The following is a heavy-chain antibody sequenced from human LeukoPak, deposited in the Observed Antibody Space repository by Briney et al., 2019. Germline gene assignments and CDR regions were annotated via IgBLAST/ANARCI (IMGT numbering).Heavy chain of an antibody. CDR2: IYYSGST. V-gene: IGHV4-59*01. CDR3: ARGSRGVTNMNWFDP. CDR1: GGSISSYY. D-gene: IGHD3-10*01. J-gene: IGHJ5*02. Sequence: SETLSLTCTVSGGSISSYYWSWIRQPPGKGLEWIRYIYYSGSTNYNPSLKSRVTISVDTSKNQFSLKLSSVTAADTAVYYCARGSRGVTNMNWFDPWGQGTLVTVSS.